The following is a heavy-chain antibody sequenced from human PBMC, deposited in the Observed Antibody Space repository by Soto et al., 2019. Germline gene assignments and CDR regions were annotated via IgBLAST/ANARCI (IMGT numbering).Heavy chain of an antibody. CDR1: GYSISSGYF. CDR2: INDSGST. J-gene: IGHJ6*02. Sequence: SETLSLTCAVSGYSISSGYFWGWIRQPPGKGLEWIGEINDSGSTKYNPSLKSRVTISLDMSKNRFSLKLTSVIAADTAVYYCARVFAYSSRSYSYGMDVWGQGTTVTVSS. CDR3: ARVFAYSSRSYSYGMDV. D-gene: IGHD6-13*01. V-gene: IGHV4-38-2*01.